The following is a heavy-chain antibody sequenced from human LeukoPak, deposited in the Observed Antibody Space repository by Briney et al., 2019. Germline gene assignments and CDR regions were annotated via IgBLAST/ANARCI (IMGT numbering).Heavy chain of an antibody. CDR3: AKDLRAGPQTPFDY. D-gene: IGHD6-19*01. CDR1: GFTFSSYG. Sequence: GGSLRLSCAASGFTFSSYGMHWVRQAPGRGLEWVAVISYDGSNKYYADSVKGRFTISRDNSKNTLYLQMNSLRAEDTAVYYCAKDLRAGPQTPFDYWGQGTLVTVSS. V-gene: IGHV3-30*18. CDR2: ISYDGSNK. J-gene: IGHJ4*02.